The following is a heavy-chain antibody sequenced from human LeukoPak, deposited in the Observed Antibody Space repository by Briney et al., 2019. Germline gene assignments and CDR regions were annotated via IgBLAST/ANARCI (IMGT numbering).Heavy chain of an antibody. CDR1: GGSISSGGYY. D-gene: IGHD2-2*01. J-gene: IGHJ5*02. CDR2: IYYSGST. CDR3: ARVGDCSSTSCHGSDWFDP. Sequence: SETLSLTCTVSGGSISSGGYYWSWIRQHPGKGLEWIGYIYYSGSTYYNPSLKSRVTTSVDTSKNQFSLKLSSVTAADTAVYYCARVGDCSSTSCHGSDWFDPWGQGTLVTVSS. V-gene: IGHV4-31*03.